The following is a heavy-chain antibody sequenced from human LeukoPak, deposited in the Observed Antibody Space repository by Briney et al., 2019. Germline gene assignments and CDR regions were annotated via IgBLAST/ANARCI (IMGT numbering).Heavy chain of an antibody. J-gene: IGHJ6*02. Sequence: ASVKVSCKASGYTFDNYGLSWVRQAPGQGSEWMGWINTNTETPTYAQGFTGRFVFSLDTSVSTAYLQIRSLKAEDTAVYYCARAPRVGSGSYYNPYYYYGMDVWGQGTTVTVSS. CDR1: GYTFDNYG. V-gene: IGHV7-4-1*02. D-gene: IGHD3-10*01. CDR3: ARAPRVGSGSYYNPYYYYGMDV. CDR2: INTNTETP.